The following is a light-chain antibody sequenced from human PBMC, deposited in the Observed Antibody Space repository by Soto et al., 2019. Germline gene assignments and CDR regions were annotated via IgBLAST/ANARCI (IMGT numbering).Light chain of an antibody. J-gene: IGKJ4*01. CDR1: QSVSTK. CDR2: DTS. V-gene: IGKV3-15*01. CDR3: QHYVNWPLT. Sequence: EIEMTQSPATLPVSPGARATLSCRASQSVSTKLAWYQQKPGQAPRILIYDTSIRATGVPARLSGSRSGAEFTLTISSLQSEDFAVYDCQHYVNWPLTFGGGTKVDIK.